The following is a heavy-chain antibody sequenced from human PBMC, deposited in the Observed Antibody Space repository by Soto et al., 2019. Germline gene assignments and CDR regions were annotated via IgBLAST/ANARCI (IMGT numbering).Heavy chain of an antibody. V-gene: IGHV4-34*01. CDR2: INHSGST. CDR3: ARVWRWFGGYYSGMDV. CDR1: GGSFNGYY. Sequence: PSETLSLTCAVYGGSFNGYYGSWIRQPPGKGLEWIGEINHSGSTNYNPSLKSRVTISVDTSKNQFSLKLSSVTAADTAVYYCARVWRWFGGYYSGMDVWGQGTTVTVSS. J-gene: IGHJ6*02. D-gene: IGHD3-10*01.